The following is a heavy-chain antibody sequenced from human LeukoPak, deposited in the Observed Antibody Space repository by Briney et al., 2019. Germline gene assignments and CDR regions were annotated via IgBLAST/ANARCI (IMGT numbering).Heavy chain of an antibody. Sequence: SETLSLTCTVSGGSISSYYWSWIRQPPGKGLEWIGYIYYSGSTNYNPSLKSRVTISVDTSKNQFSLKLSSVTAADTAVYYCARATGYYPHWYFDLWGRGTLVTVSS. D-gene: IGHD3-9*01. J-gene: IGHJ2*01. V-gene: IGHV4-59*01. CDR2: IYYSGST. CDR1: GGSISSYY. CDR3: ARATGYYPHWYFDL.